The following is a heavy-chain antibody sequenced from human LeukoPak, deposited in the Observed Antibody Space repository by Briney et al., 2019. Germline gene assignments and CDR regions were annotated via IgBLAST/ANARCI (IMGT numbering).Heavy chain of an antibody. J-gene: IGHJ4*02. CDR1: GGSISSYY. CDR2: IYYSGST. Sequence: SETLSLTCTVSGGSISSYYWSWIRQPPGKGLEWIGYIYYSGSTNYNPSLKSRVTISVDTSKNQFSLKLSSVTAADTAVYYRARSPEVLRFDYWGQGTLVTVSS. V-gene: IGHV4-59*01. CDR3: ARSPEVLRFDY. D-gene: IGHD3-3*01.